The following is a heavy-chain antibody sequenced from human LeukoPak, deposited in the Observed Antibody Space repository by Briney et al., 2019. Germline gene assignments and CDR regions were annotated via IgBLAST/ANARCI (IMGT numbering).Heavy chain of an antibody. D-gene: IGHD3-16*01. Sequence: PGGSLRLSCAASGFTFRSYAMCWVRQAPGKGLEWVSFISGNGDSTHYADSVKGRFTISRDNSRGTLYVQLDSLTAEDTAIYYCAKDRPGGFDYWGQGALVIVSS. J-gene: IGHJ4*02. CDR2: ISGNGDST. V-gene: IGHV3-23*01. CDR3: AKDRPGGFDY. CDR1: GFTFRSYA.